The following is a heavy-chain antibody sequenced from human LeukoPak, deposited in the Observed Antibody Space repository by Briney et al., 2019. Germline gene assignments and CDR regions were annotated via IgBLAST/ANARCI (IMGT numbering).Heavy chain of an antibody. Sequence: ASVKVSCKASGYTFTSHYMHWVRQAPGQGLEWMGWINTNTGNPTYAQGFTGRFVFSLDTSVSTAYLQISSLKAEDTAVYYCARDPPRLLPDFDYWGQGTLVTVSS. V-gene: IGHV7-4-1*02. D-gene: IGHD2-15*01. CDR3: ARDPPRLLPDFDY. J-gene: IGHJ4*02. CDR1: GYTFTSHY. CDR2: INTNTGNP.